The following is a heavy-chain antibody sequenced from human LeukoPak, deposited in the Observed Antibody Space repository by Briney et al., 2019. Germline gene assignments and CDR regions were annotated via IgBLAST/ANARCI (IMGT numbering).Heavy chain of an antibody. V-gene: IGHV3-23*01. J-gene: IGHJ4*02. D-gene: IGHD1-26*01. Sequence: GGPQTLSCAPSVFTFSIYSMSWVRHAPGKRLECFSGISRSGGSAFSADSVKDHFTISRDNSKNTLFLQIDSLRAEDTGVYYCAKISGSRIGPFDYWGQGTLVTVSS. CDR1: VFTFSIYS. CDR2: ISRSGGSA. CDR3: AKISGSRIGPFDY.